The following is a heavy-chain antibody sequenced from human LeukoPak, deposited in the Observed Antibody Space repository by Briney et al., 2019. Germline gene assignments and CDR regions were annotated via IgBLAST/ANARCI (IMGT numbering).Heavy chain of an antibody. D-gene: IGHD2-15*01. CDR1: GVSFNNYA. Sequence: GGPLRLSCAASGVSFNNYAMSWVRQAPGKGLEWVSAIRGSGGSASYADSVQGRFTISTDNSENTLYLQMSSLRAEDTAVYYCAKDRECSGGACYRYFDYWGQGTLVTISS. CDR3: AKDRECSGGACYRYFDY. CDR2: IRGSGGSA. V-gene: IGHV3-23*01. J-gene: IGHJ4*02.